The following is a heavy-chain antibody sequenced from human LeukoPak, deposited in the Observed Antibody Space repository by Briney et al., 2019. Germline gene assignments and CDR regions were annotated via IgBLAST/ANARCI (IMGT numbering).Heavy chain of an antibody. D-gene: IGHD3-16*02. CDR2: ISPYNGNT. V-gene: IGHV1-18*04. CDR1: GYTFTSYG. Sequence: ASVKVPCKAVGYTFTSYGISWVRQAPGQGLEWMGSISPYNGNTKYAERLQGRVIMTTDTSTRTAYMELRGLRPDDTAVFYCARDQYDYVWGSYRPYFDYWGQGTLVTVSS. CDR3: ARDQYDYVWGSYRPYFDY. J-gene: IGHJ4*02.